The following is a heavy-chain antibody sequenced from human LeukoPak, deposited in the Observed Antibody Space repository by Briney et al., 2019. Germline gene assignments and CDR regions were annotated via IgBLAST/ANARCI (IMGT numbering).Heavy chain of an antibody. V-gene: IGHV4-34*01. Sequence: SETLSLTCAVYGGSFSGYYWSWIRQPPGKGLEWIGEINHSGSTNYNPSLKSRVTISVDTSKNQFSLKLSSVTAADTAVYYCARAPPRYCSSTSCPKTVNWFDPWGQGTLVTVSS. D-gene: IGHD2-2*01. CDR3: ARAPPRYCSSTSCPKTVNWFDP. CDR2: INHSGST. J-gene: IGHJ5*02. CDR1: GGSFSGYY.